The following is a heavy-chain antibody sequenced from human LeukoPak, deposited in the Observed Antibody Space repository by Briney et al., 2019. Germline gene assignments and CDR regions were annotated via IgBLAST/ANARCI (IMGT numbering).Heavy chain of an antibody. V-gene: IGHV3-48*01. Sequence: GGSLRLSCAASGFTFSSYSMNWVRQAPGKGLEWVSSISSSSSTIYYADSVKGRFTISRDNAKNSLYLQMNSLRAEDTAVYYCARDRVGATLSDYWGQGTLVTVSS. D-gene: IGHD1-26*01. CDR2: ISSSSSTI. CDR3: ARDRVGATLSDY. CDR1: GFTFSSYS. J-gene: IGHJ4*02.